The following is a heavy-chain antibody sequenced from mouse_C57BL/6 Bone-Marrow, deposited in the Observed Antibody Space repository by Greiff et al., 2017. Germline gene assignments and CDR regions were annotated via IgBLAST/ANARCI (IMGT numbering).Heavy chain of an antibody. CDR1: GYTFTSYW. Sequence: QVQLQQPGAELVRPGTSVKLSCKASGYTFTSYWMHWVKQRPGQGLEWIGVIDPSDSYTNYNQKFKGKATLTVDTSSSTAYMQLSSLTSEDSAVYYCARLVTTGGFAYWGQGTLVTVSA. V-gene: IGHV1-59*01. CDR2: IDPSDSYT. D-gene: IGHD2-2*01. J-gene: IGHJ3*01. CDR3: ARLVTTGGFAY.